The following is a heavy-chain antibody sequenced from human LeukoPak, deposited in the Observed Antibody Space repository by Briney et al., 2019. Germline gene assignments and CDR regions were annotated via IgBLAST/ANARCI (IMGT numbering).Heavy chain of an antibody. J-gene: IGHJ6*03. CDR1: GYSINRFG. Sequence: ASVRVSCKASGYSINRFGVTGVRQAPGQGLEWIGWISSDNGIPRYADKFQGRVTLTTDTSKTTTYMELRSLTSDDSAVYFCANVAKGRFFFYYMDVWGKGTTVTVSS. V-gene: IGHV1-18*01. CDR3: ANVAKGRFFFYYMDV. CDR2: ISSDNGIP. D-gene: IGHD2-15*01.